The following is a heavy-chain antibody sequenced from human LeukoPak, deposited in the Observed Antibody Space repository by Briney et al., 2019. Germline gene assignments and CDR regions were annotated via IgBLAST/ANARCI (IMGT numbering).Heavy chain of an antibody. CDR2: IYYSGST. V-gene: IGHV4-39*07. CDR1: GGSISSSSYY. CDR3: ARDLVGATSTYWYFDL. D-gene: IGHD1-26*01. J-gene: IGHJ2*01. Sequence: SETLSLTCTVSGGSISSSSYYWGWIRQPPGKGLEWIGSIYYSGSTYYNPSLQSRATMSLDTSKSQFSLRLTSVTAADTAVYYCARDLVGATSTYWYFDLWGRGALVTVSS.